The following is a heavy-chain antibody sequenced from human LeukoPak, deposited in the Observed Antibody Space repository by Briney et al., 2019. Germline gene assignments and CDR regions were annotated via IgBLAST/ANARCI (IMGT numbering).Heavy chain of an antibody. Sequence: ASVKVSCKASGYTFTSYGISWVRQAPGQGLEWMGCISAYNGNTDYAQKLQGRVTMTTDTSTSTAYMELRSLRSDDTAVYYCARVRGPNIVVVVAAYYFDYWGQGTLVTVSS. CDR3: ARVRGPNIVVVVAAYYFDY. CDR1: GYTFTSYG. V-gene: IGHV1-18*01. D-gene: IGHD2-15*01. J-gene: IGHJ4*02. CDR2: ISAYNGNT.